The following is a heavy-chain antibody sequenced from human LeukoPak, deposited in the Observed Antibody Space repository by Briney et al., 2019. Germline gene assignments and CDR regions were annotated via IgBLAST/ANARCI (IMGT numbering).Heavy chain of an antibody. CDR1: GGPFGTFV. D-gene: IGHD5-18*01. V-gene: IGHV1-69*05. J-gene: IGHJ2*01. Sequence: SVQVSCKASGGPFGTFVISWVRPAPGQGREWMGGVIPPFGTARHAQKFQDRITITTDKSATTVYMEMSSLRSEDTAMYYCEKEGDTALVTGYFYLWGRGALFTVSA. CDR2: VIPPFGTA. CDR3: EKEGDTALVTGYFYL.